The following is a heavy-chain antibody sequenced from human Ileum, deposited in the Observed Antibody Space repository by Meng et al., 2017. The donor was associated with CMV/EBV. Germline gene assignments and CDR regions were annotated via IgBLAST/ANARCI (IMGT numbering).Heavy chain of an antibody. D-gene: IGHD3-16*01. V-gene: IGHV4-34*01. CDR1: GGSFSSWY. CDR3: ARDLIRDDTGSWFDP. J-gene: IGHJ5*02. CDR2: NGNSGST. Sequence: GPVEEGGTGVFKPKVARSPTGYSFGGSFSSWYRRWPGQRLGRVLEWIGENGNSGSTNYNSSLKSRVTISVPTSKNQFSLKLSSVDAADTALYYCARDLIRDDTGSWFDPWGQGTLVTVSS.